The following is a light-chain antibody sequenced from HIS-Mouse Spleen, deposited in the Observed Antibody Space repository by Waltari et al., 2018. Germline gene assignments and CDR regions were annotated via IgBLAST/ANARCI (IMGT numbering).Light chain of an antibody. CDR3: GTWDSSLSAWV. CDR2: DNN. V-gene: IGLV1-51*01. Sequence: QSVLTQPPSVSAAPGQKVTISCSGSSPNIGTNYVSWYQQPPGTAPKLLIYDNNKRPSGIPDRFSGSKSGTSATLGITGLQTGDEADYYCGTWDSSLSAWVFGGGTKLTVL. CDR1: SPNIGTNY. J-gene: IGLJ3*02.